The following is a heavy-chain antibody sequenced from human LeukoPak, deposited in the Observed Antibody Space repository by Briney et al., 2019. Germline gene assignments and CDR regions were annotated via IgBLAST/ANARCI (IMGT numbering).Heavy chain of an antibody. V-gene: IGHV4-39*01. CDR1: GGSISSSSYY. CDR3: ARGSQPAD. D-gene: IGHD1-26*01. CDR2: IYYGGST. Sequence: SETLSLTCTVSGGSISSSSYYWGWIRQPPGKGLEWIGSIYYGGSTYYNPSLKSRVTISVDTSKNQFSLKLSSVTAADTAVYYCARGSQPADWGQGTLVTVSS. J-gene: IGHJ4*02.